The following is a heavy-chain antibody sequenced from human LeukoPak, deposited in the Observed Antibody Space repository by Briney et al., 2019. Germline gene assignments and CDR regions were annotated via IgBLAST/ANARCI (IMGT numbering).Heavy chain of an antibody. CDR1: GYTFTGYY. CDR3: TLDAFDI. CDR2: FDPEDGET. Sequence: GASVKVSCKASGYTFTGYYMHWVRQAPGKGLEWMGGFDPEDGETIYAQKFQGRVTMTEDTSTDTAYMELSSLRSEDTAVYYCTLDAFDIWGQGTMVTVSS. J-gene: IGHJ3*02. V-gene: IGHV1-24*01.